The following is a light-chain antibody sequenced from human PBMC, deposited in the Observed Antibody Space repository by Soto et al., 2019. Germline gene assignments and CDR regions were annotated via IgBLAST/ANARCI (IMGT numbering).Light chain of an antibody. J-gene: IGKJ1*01. CDR3: LQYASTTRT. CDR2: SVF. V-gene: IGKV3-20*01. Sequence: VVLTQSPDTLSLSPGERATLSCRASQTVTNSQLAWYQQKSGQAPRLLIHSVFSRATGIPDRFSGSGSGTDFTLTISRLEPEDFAVYYCLQYASTTRTLGQGTKVDIX. CDR1: QTVTNSQ.